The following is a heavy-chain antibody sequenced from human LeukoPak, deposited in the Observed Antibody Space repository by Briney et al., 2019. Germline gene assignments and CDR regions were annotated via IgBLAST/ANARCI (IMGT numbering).Heavy chain of an antibody. V-gene: IGHV3-7*01. D-gene: IGHD2-15*01. J-gene: IGHJ4*02. CDR3: ARDWAYCSGGSCYSNY. CDR1: GFTFSSYW. Sequence: GGSLRLSCAASGFTFSSYWMSWVRQAPGKGLEWVANIKQDGSEKYYVDSVKGRFTISRDNAKNSLYLQMNSLRAEDTAVYYCARDWAYCSGGSCYSNYWGQGTLVIVSS. CDR2: IKQDGSEK.